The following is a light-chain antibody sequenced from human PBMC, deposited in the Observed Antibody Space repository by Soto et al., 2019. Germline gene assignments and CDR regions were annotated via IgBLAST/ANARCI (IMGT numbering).Light chain of an antibody. CDR1: QSVSSN. CDR3: QQYNNWSPKYT. CDR2: GAS. Sequence: EIVMTQSPATLSVSPGERATLSCRASQSVSSNLAWYQQKPGQAPRLLIYGASTRATGIPARFSGSGSGTEFTLTISSLQSEDFAVYSCQQYNNWSPKYTFGQGTTLEIK. J-gene: IGKJ2*01. V-gene: IGKV3-15*01.